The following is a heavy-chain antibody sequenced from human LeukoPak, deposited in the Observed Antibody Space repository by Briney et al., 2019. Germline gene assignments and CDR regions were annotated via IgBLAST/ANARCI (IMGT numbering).Heavy chain of an antibody. CDR3: AKWNGAGGFDY. CDR1: GFIFDDYA. D-gene: IGHD1-1*01. CDR2: INWNSSYI. Sequence: GRSLRLSCAASGFIFDDYAMHWVRQVPGKGLQWVSGINWNSSYIGLADFVKGRVTISRDNAKNSLYLNMNSLRAEDTALYYCAKWNGAGGFDYWGQGTLVTVSS. V-gene: IGHV3-9*01. J-gene: IGHJ4*02.